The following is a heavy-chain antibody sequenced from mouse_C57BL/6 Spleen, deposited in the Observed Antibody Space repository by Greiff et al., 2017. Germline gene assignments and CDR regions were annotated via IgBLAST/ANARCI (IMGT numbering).Heavy chain of an antibody. D-gene: IGHD1-1*01. CDR2: INPNNGGT. J-gene: IGHJ4*01. V-gene: IGHV1-22*01. Sequence: VQLQQSGPELVKPGASVKMSCKASGYTFTDYNMHWVKQSHGKSLEWIGYINPNNGGTSYNQKFKGKATLTVNKSSSTAYMELRSLTSEDSAVYYFAREGVYYYGSSYLAMDYWGQGTSVTVSS. CDR1: GYTFTDYN. CDR3: AREGVYYYGSSYLAMDY.